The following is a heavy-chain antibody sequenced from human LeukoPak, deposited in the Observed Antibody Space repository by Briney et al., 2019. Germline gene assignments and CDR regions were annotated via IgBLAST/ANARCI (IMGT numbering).Heavy chain of an antibody. D-gene: IGHD4-17*01. J-gene: IGHJ4*02. CDR1: GFTFSSYA. V-gene: IGHV3-30-3*01. CDR3: ARDAPDYGDYVLDY. Sequence: GGSLRLSCAASGFTFSSYAMHWVRQAPGKGLEWVAVIPYDGSNKYYADSVKGRFTISRDNSKNTLYLQMNSLRAEDTAVYYCARDAPDYGDYVLDYWGQGTLVTVSS. CDR2: IPYDGSNK.